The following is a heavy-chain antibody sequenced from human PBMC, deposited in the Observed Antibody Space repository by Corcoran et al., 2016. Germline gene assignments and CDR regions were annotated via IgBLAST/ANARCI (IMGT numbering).Heavy chain of an antibody. D-gene: IGHD1-1*01. J-gene: IGHJ4*02. CDR3: ARRAVPHQLSAYDH. Sequence: EAQLVQSGPEVKEPGESLNISYKGSGYSFTTYWIGWVLQMPGKGLEWMWIIFPGDSDTRYSPSFQGQVTISANRSISTAFLQWSSLKASDTAMDYCARRAVPHQLSAYDHWGQGTLVSFSS. CDR2: IFPGDSDT. V-gene: IGHV5-51*01. CDR1: GYSFTTYW.